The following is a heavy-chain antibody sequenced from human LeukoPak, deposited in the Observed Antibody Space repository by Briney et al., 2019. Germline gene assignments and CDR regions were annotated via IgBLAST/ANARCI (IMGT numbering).Heavy chain of an antibody. Sequence: GGSLRLSCVASGFTFSRSTMDWVRRAPGKGLEWVSSISGTSGYIYYADSVKGRFTISRDNTKNSLYLQLNSLRVEDTAVYYCAKDLYRRQHLGLFDSWGQGTLVTASS. CDR2: ISGTSGYI. CDR3: AKDLYRRQHLGLFDS. CDR1: GFTFSRST. J-gene: IGHJ4*02. D-gene: IGHD6-13*01. V-gene: IGHV3-21*01.